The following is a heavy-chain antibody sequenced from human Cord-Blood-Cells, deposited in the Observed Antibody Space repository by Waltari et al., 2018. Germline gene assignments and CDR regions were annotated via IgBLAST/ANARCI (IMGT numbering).Heavy chain of an antibody. CDR3: ARGNILAGGYFDY. D-gene: IGHD3-3*02. V-gene: IGHV3-33*01. Sequence: QVQLVESGGGVVQPGRSLRLSCAASGFTFRSYGMHWVRQAPGKGLEWVAVIWYDGSNKYYADSVKGRFTISRDNSKNTLYLQMNSLRAEDTAVYYCARGNILAGGYFDYWGQGTLVTVSS. CDR1: GFTFRSYG. J-gene: IGHJ4*02. CDR2: IWYDGSNK.